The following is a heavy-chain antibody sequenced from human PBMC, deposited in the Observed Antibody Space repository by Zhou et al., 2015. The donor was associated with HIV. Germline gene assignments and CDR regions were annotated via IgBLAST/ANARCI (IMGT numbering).Heavy chain of an antibody. V-gene: IGHV3-33*01. CDR1: GFTFSSYG. J-gene: IGHJ4*02. CDR2: IWYDGSNK. D-gene: IGHD6-19*01. CDR3: ARDEESYSSGWLGDY. Sequence: QVQLVESGGGVVQPGRSLRLSCAASGFTFSSYGMHWVRQAPGKGLEWVAVIWYDGSNKYYADSVKGRFTISRDNSKNTLYLQMNSLRAEDTAVYYCARDEESYSSGWLGDYWGQGTLVTVSS.